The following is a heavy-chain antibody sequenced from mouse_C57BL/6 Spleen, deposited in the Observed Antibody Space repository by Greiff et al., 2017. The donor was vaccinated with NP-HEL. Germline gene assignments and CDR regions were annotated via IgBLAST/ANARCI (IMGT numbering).Heavy chain of an antibody. J-gene: IGHJ4*01. V-gene: IGHV5-17*01. CDR3: ARNYGSSAYAMDY. CDR2: ISSGSSTI. CDR1: GFTFSDYG. Sequence: EVQLVESGGGLVKPGGSLKLSCAASGFTFSDYGMHWVRQAPEKGLEWVAYISSGSSTIYYADTVKGGFTISSDTAQNTLFLQITSLRSEDTAMYYCARNYGSSAYAMDYWGQGTSVTVSA. D-gene: IGHD1-1*01.